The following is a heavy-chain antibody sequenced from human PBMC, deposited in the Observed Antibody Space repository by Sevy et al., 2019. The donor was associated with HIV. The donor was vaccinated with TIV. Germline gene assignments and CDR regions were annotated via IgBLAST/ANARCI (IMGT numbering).Heavy chain of an antibody. D-gene: IGHD2-8*02. J-gene: IGHJ5*02. CDR2: ISISGADK. V-gene: IGHV3-23*01. Sequence: GGSLRLSCAASGFMLSSYAMSWVRQAPGKGLEWVSSISISGADKYYADSVKGRFTISRDNSQNRLYLQMNSLRAEDTALYYCAKALVETEDKNEFDPWGQGTLVTVSS. CDR1: GFMLSSYA. CDR3: AKALVETEDKNEFDP.